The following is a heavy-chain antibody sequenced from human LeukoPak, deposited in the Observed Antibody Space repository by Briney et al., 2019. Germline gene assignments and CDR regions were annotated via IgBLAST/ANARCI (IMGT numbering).Heavy chain of an antibody. CDR2: INPNSGGT. J-gene: IGHJ4*02. D-gene: IGHD4-17*01. CDR1: GYTFTGYY. V-gene: IGHV1-2*02. CDR3: ARDMMTTVTTFPGY. Sequence: GASVKVSCKASGYTFTGYYMHWVRQAPGQGLEWMGWINPNSGGTNYAQKFQGRVTMTRDTSISTAYMELSRLRSDDTAVYYCARDMMTTVTTFPGYWGQGTLVTVSS.